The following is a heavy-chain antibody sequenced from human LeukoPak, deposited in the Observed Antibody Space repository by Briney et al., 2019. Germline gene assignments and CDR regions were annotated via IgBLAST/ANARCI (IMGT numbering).Heavy chain of an antibody. D-gene: IGHD3-3*01. CDR1: GGSISRSNW. V-gene: IGHV4-4*02. CDR2: IYHSGST. J-gene: IGHJ2*01. Sequence: RSSETLSLTCAVSGGSISRSNWWSWVRQPPGQGLEWIGEIYHSGSTNYNPSLKSRVTISVDKSKNQFSLKLSSVTAADTAVYYCAREDYDDSGAWYFDLWGRGTLVTVSS. CDR3: AREDYDDSGAWYFDL.